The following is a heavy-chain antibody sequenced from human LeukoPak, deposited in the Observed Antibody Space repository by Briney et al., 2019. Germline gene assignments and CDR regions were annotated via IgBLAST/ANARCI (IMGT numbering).Heavy chain of an antibody. CDR2: IYYSGST. CDR3: ARGRVGATCYFDY. D-gene: IGHD1-26*01. Sequence: SETLSLTCTVSGGSISSYYWSWIRQPPGKGLEWIGYIYYSGSTNYNPSLKSRVTISVDTSKNQFSLKLSSVTAADTAVYYCARGRVGATCYFDYWGQGTLVTVSS. J-gene: IGHJ4*02. CDR1: GGSISSYY. V-gene: IGHV4-59*01.